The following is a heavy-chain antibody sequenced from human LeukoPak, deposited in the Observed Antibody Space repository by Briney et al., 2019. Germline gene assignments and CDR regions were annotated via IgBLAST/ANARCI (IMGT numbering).Heavy chain of an antibody. CDR1: GGSFSGYY. J-gene: IGHJ5*02. CDR3: SRGGYIYEGHNWFDP. D-gene: IGHD5-18*01. V-gene: IGHV4-59*01. CDR2: ISNSGST. Sequence: SETLSLTCAVYGGSFSGYYWSWIRQPPGKGLEWIGYISNSGSTNYNPSLKSRVTISVDTSKNQFSLRLSSVTAADTAVYYCSRGGYIYEGHNWFDPWGQGTLVTVSS.